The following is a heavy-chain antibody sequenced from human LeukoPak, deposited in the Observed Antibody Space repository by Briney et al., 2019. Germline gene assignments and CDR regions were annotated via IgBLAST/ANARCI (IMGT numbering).Heavy chain of an antibody. CDR2: IIPIFGTA. V-gene: IGHV1-69*06. D-gene: IGHD3-10*01. J-gene: IGHJ4*02. Sequence: ASVKVSCKASGGTFSSYAISWARQAPGQGLEWMGGIIPIFGTANYAQTFQGRVTIIADKSTSTAYMELSSLRSEDTAVYYCARDGYYGSGSYFDYWGQGTLVTVSS. CDR1: GGTFSSYA. CDR3: ARDGYYGSGSYFDY.